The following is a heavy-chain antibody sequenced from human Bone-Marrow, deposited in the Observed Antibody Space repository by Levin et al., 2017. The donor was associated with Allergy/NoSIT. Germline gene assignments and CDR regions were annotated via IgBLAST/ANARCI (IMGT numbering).Heavy chain of an antibody. CDR3: ARDRYSAVAGIDWTHPLDY. CDR1: GFTFSDFG. CDR2: IWYVGSNK. J-gene: IGHJ4*02. V-gene: IGHV3-33*01. D-gene: IGHD6-19*01. Sequence: GESLKISCAASGFTFSDFGIHWVRQAPGKGLEWVAVIWYVGSNKYYTDSVKGRFTISRDNSKNTLYLQMDSLRAEDTAVYYCARDRYSAVAGIDWTHPLDYWGQGTLVTVSS.